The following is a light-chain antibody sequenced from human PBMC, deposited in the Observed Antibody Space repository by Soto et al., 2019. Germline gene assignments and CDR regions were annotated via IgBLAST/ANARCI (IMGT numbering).Light chain of an antibody. CDR3: QQYGSSGIT. J-gene: IGKJ5*01. CDR2: GAS. Sequence: EIVMTHSPATLSVSPGERATLSCRASQSVSSNLAWYQQKPGQAPRLLIYGASSRATGIPDRFSGSGSGTDFTLTISRLEPEDFAVYYCQQYGSSGITCGQGTRLEIK. CDR1: QSVSSN. V-gene: IGKV3-20*01.